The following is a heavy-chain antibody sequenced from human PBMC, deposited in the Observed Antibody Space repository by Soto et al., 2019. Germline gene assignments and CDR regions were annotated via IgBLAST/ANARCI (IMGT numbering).Heavy chain of an antibody. D-gene: IGHD3-16*01. V-gene: IGHV1-18*01. Sequence: QVQLVQSGAEVKKPGASVKVSCKASGYTFTNFGISWVRQAPGQGLERMGWISPYNGNTNYAQNFQGRVTRTTDTATRTAYMELRSLRSDDTAVYYWARGGTPIDYWGQGTLVTVSS. J-gene: IGHJ4*02. CDR1: GYTFTNFG. CDR3: ARGGTPIDY. CDR2: ISPYNGNT.